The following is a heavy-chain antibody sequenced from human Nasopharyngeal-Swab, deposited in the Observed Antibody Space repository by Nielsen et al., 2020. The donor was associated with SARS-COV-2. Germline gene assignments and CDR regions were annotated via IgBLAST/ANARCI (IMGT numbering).Heavy chain of an antibody. D-gene: IGHD1-26*01. CDR3: ARGRVGATDFYFYYGMDV. J-gene: IGHJ6*02. V-gene: IGHV1-18*01. Sequence: ASVKVSCKASGYTFTSYGISWVRQAPGPGLEWMGWISAYNGNTNYAQKLQGRVTMTTDTSTSTAYMELRSLRSDDTAVYYWARGRVGATDFYFYYGMDVWGQGTTVTVSS. CDR1: GYTFTSYG. CDR2: ISAYNGNT.